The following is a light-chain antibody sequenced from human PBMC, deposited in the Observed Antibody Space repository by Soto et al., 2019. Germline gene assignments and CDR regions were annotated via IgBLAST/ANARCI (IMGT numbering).Light chain of an antibody. CDR2: DAS. J-gene: IGKJ2*01. CDR3: QQYNSYPYT. V-gene: IGKV1-5*01. Sequence: DIQMTQSPSTLSASVGDLVTITCRASQSISSWLAWYQQKPGKAPKLLIYDASSLESGVPSRCSGSGSGTEFTLTISSLQPDDFATYYCQQYNSYPYTFGQGTKLEIK. CDR1: QSISSW.